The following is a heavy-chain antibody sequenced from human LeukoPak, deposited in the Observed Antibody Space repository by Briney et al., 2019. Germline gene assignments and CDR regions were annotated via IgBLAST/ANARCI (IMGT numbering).Heavy chain of an antibody. CDR2: ISWNSGSI. J-gene: IGHJ4*02. CDR1: GFTLDDYA. CDR3: AKAEQGNYFDY. V-gene: IGHV3-9*01. Sequence: GGSLRLSCAASGFTLDDYAMHWVRQAPGKGLEWVSGISWNSGSIGYADSVKGRFTISRDNAKNSLYLQMNSLRAEDTALYYCAKAEQGNYFDYWGQGTLVTVSS. D-gene: IGHD1-26*01.